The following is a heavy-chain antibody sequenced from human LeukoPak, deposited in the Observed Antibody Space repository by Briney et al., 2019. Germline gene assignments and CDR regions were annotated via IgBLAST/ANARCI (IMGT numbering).Heavy chain of an antibody. V-gene: IGHV1-69*05. CDR1: GGTFSSYT. J-gene: IGHJ3*02. CDR2: IIPIFGTA. CDR3: ATSSFKTHGRSSFDI. Sequence: ASVKVSCKASGGTFSSYTISWVRQAPGQGLEWMGGIIPIFGTANYAQKFQGRVTITTDESTSTAYMELSSLRAEDTAVYYCATSSFKTHGRSSFDIWGQGTMVTVSS. D-gene: IGHD5/OR15-5a*01.